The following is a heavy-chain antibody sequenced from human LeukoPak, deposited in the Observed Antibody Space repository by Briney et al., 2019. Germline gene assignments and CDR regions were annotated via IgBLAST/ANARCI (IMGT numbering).Heavy chain of an antibody. D-gene: IGHD3-3*01. CDR2: INSDGSST. CDR1: GFTFSSYW. CDR3: ARDRDFWSGYFDY. V-gene: IGHV3-74*01. J-gene: IGHJ4*02. Sequence: GGSLRLSCAASGFTFSSYWMHRVRQAPGKGLVWVSRINSDGSSTSYADSVKGRFTISRDNAKNTLYLQMNSLRAEDTAVYYCARDRDFWSGYFDYWGQGTLVTVSS.